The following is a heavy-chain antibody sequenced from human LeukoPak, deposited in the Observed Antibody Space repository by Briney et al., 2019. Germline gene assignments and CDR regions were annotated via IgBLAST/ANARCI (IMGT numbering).Heavy chain of an antibody. D-gene: IGHD3-10*01. CDR1: GXTFSDYY. V-gene: IGHV3-11*05. CDR3: ARGVTMVRAPGD. CDR2: ISSSSSYT. J-gene: IGHJ4*02. Sequence: GGSLRLSCAASGXTFSDYYMSWIRQAPGKGLECVSYISSSSSYTNYADSVKGRFTISRDNAKNSLYLQMNSLRAEDTAVYYCARGVTMVRAPGDWGQGTLVTVSS.